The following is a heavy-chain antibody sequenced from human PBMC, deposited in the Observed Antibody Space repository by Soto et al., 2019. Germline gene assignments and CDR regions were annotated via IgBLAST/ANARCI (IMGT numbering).Heavy chain of an antibody. CDR2: ISAYNGNT. D-gene: IGHD6-19*01. CDR3: ARDDSSGWRYYYYGMDV. V-gene: IGHV1-18*01. CDR1: GYTFTSYG. J-gene: IGHJ6*02. Sequence: ASVKVSCKASGYTFTSYGISWVRQAPGQGLEWMGWISAYNGNTNYAQKLQGRVTMTTDTSTSTAYMELRSLRSDDTAVYYCARDDSSGWRYYYYGMDVWGQGTTVTVSS.